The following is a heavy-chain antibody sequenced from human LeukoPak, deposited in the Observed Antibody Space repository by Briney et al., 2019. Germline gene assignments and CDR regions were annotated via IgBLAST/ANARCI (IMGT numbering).Heavy chain of an antibody. CDR3: ARVLQNLDYGDYVGGYYFDY. Sequence: SETLSLTCTVSGGSISSYYWSWIRQPPGKGLEWIGYVYYSGSTYYNPSLKSRVTISVDTSKNQFSLRLSSVTAADTAVYYCARVLQNLDYGDYVGGYYFDYWGQGTLVTVSS. CDR1: GGSISSYY. CDR2: VYYSGST. J-gene: IGHJ4*02. D-gene: IGHD4-17*01. V-gene: IGHV4-59*12.